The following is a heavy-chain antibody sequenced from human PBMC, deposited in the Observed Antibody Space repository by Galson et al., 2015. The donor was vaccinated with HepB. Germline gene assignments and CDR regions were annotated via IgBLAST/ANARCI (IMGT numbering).Heavy chain of an antibody. Sequence: SLRLSCAASGFTFSDYYMSWIRQAPGKGLEWVSYISSSGSTIYYADSVKGRFTISRDNAKNSLYLQMNSLRAEDTAVYYCARGRTTYYYYYYGMDVWGQGTTVTVSS. CDR1: GFTFSDYY. D-gene: IGHD2-2*01. CDR3: ARGRTTYYYYYYGMDV. CDR2: ISSSGSTI. V-gene: IGHV3-11*01. J-gene: IGHJ6*02.